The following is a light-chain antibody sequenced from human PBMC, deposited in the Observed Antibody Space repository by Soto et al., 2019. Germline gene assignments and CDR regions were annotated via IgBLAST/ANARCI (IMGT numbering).Light chain of an antibody. J-gene: IGLJ2*01. CDR1: SSDVGGYNY. V-gene: IGLV2-14*01. CDR3: SSYTRSSTVV. CDR2: DVS. Sequence: QSALTQPASVSGSPGQSITISCTGTSSDVGGYNYVSWYQQHPGKAPKLMSYDVSNRPSGVSNRFSGSKSGNTASLTISGLQAEDEADYYCSSYTRSSTVVFGGGTKVTVL.